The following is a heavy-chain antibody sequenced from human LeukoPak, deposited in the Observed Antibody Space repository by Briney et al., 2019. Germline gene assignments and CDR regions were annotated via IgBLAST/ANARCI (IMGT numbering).Heavy chain of an antibody. J-gene: IGHJ4*02. Sequence: SETLSLTCTVSGGSISSYYWSWIRQPPGKGLEWIGYIYTSGSTNYNPSLKSRVTISVDASKNQFSLTLSSVTAADTAVYYCARTKYSGSYREFDYWGQGTLVTVSS. D-gene: IGHD1-26*01. CDR3: ARTKYSGSYREFDY. V-gene: IGHV4-4*09. CDR2: IYTSGST. CDR1: GGSISSYY.